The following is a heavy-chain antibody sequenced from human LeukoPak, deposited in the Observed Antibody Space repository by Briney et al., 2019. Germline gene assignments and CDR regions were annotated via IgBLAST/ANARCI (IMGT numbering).Heavy chain of an antibody. CDR3: AKDQSIGDPRRFEY. CDR2: ITSSGGST. CDR1: GFTFSSYS. D-gene: IGHD4-17*01. J-gene: IGHJ4*02. V-gene: IGHV3-23*01. Sequence: GGSLRLSCAASGFTFSSYSMSWVRQAPGKGLEWVSAITSSGGSTYYADSVKGRFTISRDNSKNTLYLQMNSLRAEDTAVYYCAKDQSIGDPRRFEYWGQGTLVTVSS.